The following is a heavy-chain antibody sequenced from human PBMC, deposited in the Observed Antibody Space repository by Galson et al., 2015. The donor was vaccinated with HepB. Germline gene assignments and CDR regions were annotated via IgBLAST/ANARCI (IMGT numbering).Heavy chain of an antibody. CDR1: GGSIRSTSDY. Sequence: SETLSLTCTVSGGSIRSTSDYWGWIRQPPGRGLEWIGSIYYSGSTYFNPSLKSRVTISVDTSKNQFSLKLSSVTAADTAVYYCARTDCRSTGCFHYYGMDVWGQGTTVTVAS. CDR3: ARTDCRSTGCFHYYGMDV. J-gene: IGHJ6*02. V-gene: IGHV4-39*01. CDR2: IYYSGST. D-gene: IGHD2-2*01.